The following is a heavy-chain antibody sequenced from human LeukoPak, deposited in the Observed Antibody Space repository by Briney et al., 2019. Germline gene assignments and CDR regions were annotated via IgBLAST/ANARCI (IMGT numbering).Heavy chain of an antibody. J-gene: IGHJ6*03. Sequence: GASVKVSCKASGYTFTSYGISWVRQAPGQGLEWMGWISAYNGNTNYAQKLQGRVTMTTGTSTSTAYMELRSLRSDDTAVYYCARDRKGYCSSTSCHQTLYYYYYMDVWGKGTTVTISS. CDR1: GYTFTSYG. CDR2: ISAYNGNT. CDR3: ARDRKGYCSSTSCHQTLYYYYYMDV. V-gene: IGHV1-18*01. D-gene: IGHD2-2*01.